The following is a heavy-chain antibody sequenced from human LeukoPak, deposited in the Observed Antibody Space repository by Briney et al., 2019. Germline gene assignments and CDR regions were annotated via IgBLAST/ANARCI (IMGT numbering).Heavy chain of an antibody. Sequence: GGSLRLSCAASGFTFSSYAMSWVRQAPGKGLEWVSTIGGSGGSTYYADSVKGRFIISRDNSKNTLYLQMNSLRAEDTAVYYCAKDPYYDFWSGPDYWGQGTLVTVSS. CDR1: GFTFSSYA. V-gene: IGHV3-23*01. D-gene: IGHD3-3*01. CDR3: AKDPYYDFWSGPDY. J-gene: IGHJ4*02. CDR2: IGGSGGST.